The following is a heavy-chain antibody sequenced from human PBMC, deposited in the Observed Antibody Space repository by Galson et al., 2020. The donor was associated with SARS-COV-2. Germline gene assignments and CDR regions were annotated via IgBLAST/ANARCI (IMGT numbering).Heavy chain of an antibody. D-gene: IGHD5-12*01. V-gene: IGHV3-30*18. CDR1: GFTFSSYG. J-gene: IGHJ3*02. CDR3: AKALSGGYVSAFDI. Sequence: GGSLRLSCAASGFTFSSYGMHWVRQAPGKGLEWVAVISYDGSNKYYADSVKGRFTISRDNSKNTLYLQMNSLRAEDTAVYYCAKALSGGYVSAFDIWGQGTMVTVSS. CDR2: ISYDGSNK.